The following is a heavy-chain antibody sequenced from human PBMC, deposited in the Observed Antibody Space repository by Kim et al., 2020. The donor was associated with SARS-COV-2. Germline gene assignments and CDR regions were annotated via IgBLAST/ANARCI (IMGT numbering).Heavy chain of an antibody. CDR1: GFTFSDYD. J-gene: IGHJ4*01. Sequence: GGSLRLSCAASGFTFSDYDMSWIRQAPGKGLEWVSYISSSSSYINYADSVKGRFTISRDNAKNTLYLQMNSLTAEDTAVYYCARGRVDELWPGYYFDYWG. D-gene: IGHD6-19*01. CDR3: ARGRVDELWPGYYFDY. V-gene: IGHV3-11*06. CDR2: ISSSSSYI.